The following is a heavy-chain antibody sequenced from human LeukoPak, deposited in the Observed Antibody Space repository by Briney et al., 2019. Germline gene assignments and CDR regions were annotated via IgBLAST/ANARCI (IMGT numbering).Heavy chain of an antibody. CDR1: GFTLSRKYW. CDR3: ARDLRVAAGDY. CDR2: INHDGSKK. Sequence: PGGSLRLSCAASGFTLSRKYWMTWVRQAPGKGLEWVANINHDGSKKYYVDSAKGRFTISRDNAKNSLYLQMNSLRAEDTAVYYCARDLRVAAGDYWGQGTLVTVSS. V-gene: IGHV3-7*03. D-gene: IGHD2-15*01. J-gene: IGHJ4*02.